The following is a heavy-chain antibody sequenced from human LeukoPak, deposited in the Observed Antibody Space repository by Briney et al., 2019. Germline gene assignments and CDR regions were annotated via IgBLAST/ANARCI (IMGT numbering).Heavy chain of an antibody. CDR3: ARVVDSSGYYYGRGRKYFDY. CDR1: GDSISSGDYY. J-gene: IGHJ4*02. CDR2: TYYSGST. V-gene: IGHV4-30-4*01. D-gene: IGHD3-22*01. Sequence: SETLSLTCTVSGDSISSGDYYWSWIRQPPGKGLECIGFTYYSGSTYYNPSLKSRVTISVDTSKNQFSLKLSSVTAADTAIYYCARVVDSSGYYYGRGRKYFDYWGQGSLVTVSS.